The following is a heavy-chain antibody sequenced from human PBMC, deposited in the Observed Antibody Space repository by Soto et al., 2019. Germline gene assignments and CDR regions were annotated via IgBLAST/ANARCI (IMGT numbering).Heavy chain of an antibody. CDR2: IYYSGST. D-gene: IGHD1-26*01. CDR3: AGHESLLELLRYYCGMDV. V-gene: IGHV4-59*08. J-gene: IGHJ6*02. Sequence: TLSLTCPVSGGSISSYYWSWIRQPPGKGLEWIGYIYYSGSTNYNPSLKSRVTISVDTSKNQFSLKLSSVTAADTAVYYCAGHESLLELLRYYCGMDVWGQGTTVTVS. CDR1: GGSISSYY.